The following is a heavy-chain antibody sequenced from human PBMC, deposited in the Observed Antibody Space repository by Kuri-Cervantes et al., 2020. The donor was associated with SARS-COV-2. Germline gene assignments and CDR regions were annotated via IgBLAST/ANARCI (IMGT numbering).Heavy chain of an antibody. J-gene: IGHJ4*02. V-gene: IGHV4-59*01. D-gene: IGHD4-17*01. CDR2: IYYSGSV. CDR1: GGSISSSY. CDR3: TTVTPTSVFDF. Sequence: SETLSLTCTVSGGSISSSYWSWIRQPPGKGLEWIGYIYYSGSVSYNPSFMSRVIITVNTSKNQFSLRLNSVTAADNAVYYCTTVTPTSVFDFWGQGTLVTVSS.